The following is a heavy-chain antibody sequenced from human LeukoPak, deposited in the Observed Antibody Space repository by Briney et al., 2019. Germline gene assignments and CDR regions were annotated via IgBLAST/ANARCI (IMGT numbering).Heavy chain of an antibody. J-gene: IGHJ4*02. Sequence: GGSLRLSCATSGFTFSSYAMHWVRQAPGKGLGWVAVISYDGSNKYYADSVKGRFTISRDNSKNTLYLQMNSLRAEDTAVYYCALIVPATRGFDYWGQGTLVTVSS. D-gene: IGHD3-22*01. CDR3: ALIVPATRGFDY. CDR1: GFTFSSYA. V-gene: IGHV3-30-3*01. CDR2: ISYDGSNK.